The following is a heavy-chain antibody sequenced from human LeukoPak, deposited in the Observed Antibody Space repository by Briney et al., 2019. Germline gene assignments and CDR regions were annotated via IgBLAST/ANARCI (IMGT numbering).Heavy chain of an antibody. V-gene: IGHV3-30*18. CDR1: GFTFSSYG. J-gene: IGHJ6*02. Sequence: PGRSLRLSCAASGFTFSSYGMHWVRQAPGKGLEWVAVISYDGSNKYYADSVKGRFTISRDNSKNTLYLQMNSLRAENTAVYYCAKGKLGPAVAGTVLSGMDVWGQGTTVTVSS. D-gene: IGHD6-19*01. CDR2: ISYDGSNK. CDR3: AKGKLGPAVAGTVLSGMDV.